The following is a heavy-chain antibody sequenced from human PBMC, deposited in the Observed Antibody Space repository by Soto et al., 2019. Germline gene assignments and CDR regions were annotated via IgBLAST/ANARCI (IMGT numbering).Heavy chain of an antibody. J-gene: IGHJ5*02. D-gene: IGHD3-22*01. V-gene: IGHV1-69*13. CDR3: ARGMYYYDP. CDR2: IIPLFGTA. CDR1: GRTFSSYA. Sequence: SVKVSGNASGRTFSSYAISWVRQAPGHGLEWMGGIIPLFGTANYAQKFQSRVTSTEDESTSTAYMELSSQRSEDTAADYCARGMYYYDPWGQGTLGTVAS.